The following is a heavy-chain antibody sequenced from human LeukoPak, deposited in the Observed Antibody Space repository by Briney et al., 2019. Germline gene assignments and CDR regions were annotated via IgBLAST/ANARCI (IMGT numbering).Heavy chain of an antibody. CDR3: ARESGYYYDTRYFDY. CDR1: GGSISSSNW. V-gene: IGHV4-4*02. CDR2: IYHSGST. D-gene: IGHD3-22*01. Sequence: SGTLSLTCAVSGGSISSSNWWSWVRQSPGKGLEWIGEIYHSGSTNYNPSLKSRVTISVDKSKNQFSLKLSSVTAADTAVYYCARESGYYYDTRYFDYWGQGTLVTVSS. J-gene: IGHJ4*02.